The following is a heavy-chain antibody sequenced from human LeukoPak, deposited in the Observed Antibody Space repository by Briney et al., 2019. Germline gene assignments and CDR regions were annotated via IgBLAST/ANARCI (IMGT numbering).Heavy chain of an antibody. CDR3: ARLSGYSYGFPDY. Sequence: PGGSLRLSCAASGFTFDDYAMHWVRQGPGKGLEWVSGISWNSGSIVYADSVKGRFTISRDNAKNSLYLQMNSLRAEDTAVYYCARLSGYSYGFPDYWGQGTLVTVSS. D-gene: IGHD5-18*01. CDR2: ISWNSGSI. J-gene: IGHJ4*02. V-gene: IGHV3-9*01. CDR1: GFTFDDYA.